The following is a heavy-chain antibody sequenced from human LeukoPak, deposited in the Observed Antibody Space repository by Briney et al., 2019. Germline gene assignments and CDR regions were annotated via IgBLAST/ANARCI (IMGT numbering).Heavy chain of an antibody. J-gene: IGHJ4*02. CDR1: GFTVSSNY. Sequence: QAGGSLRLSCAASGFTVSSNYMSWVRQAPGKGLEWVSVIYSGGSTYYADSVKGRFTIARDNSKNALYLQMNSLRAEDTAVYYCARDYNWGSDCRGQGTLVTVSS. CDR3: ARDYNWGSDC. CDR2: IYSGGST. D-gene: IGHD1-1*01. V-gene: IGHV3-66*01.